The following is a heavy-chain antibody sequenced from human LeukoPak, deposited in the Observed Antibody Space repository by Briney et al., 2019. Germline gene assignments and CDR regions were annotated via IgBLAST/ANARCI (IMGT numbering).Heavy chain of an antibody. V-gene: IGHV4-59*01. CDR2: IYYSGST. Sequence: PSETLSLTCTVSGGSISSYYWSWIRQPPGKGLEWIGYIYYSGSTNYNPSLKSRVTISVDTSKNQFSLKLSSVTAADTAVYYCARDQGSSSPPRNWFDPWGQGTLVTVSS. CDR3: ARDQGSSSPPRNWFDP. CDR1: GGSISSYY. D-gene: IGHD6-13*01. J-gene: IGHJ5*02.